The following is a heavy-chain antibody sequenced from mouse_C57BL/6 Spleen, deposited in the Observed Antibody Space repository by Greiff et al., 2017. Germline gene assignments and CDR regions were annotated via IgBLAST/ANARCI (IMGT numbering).Heavy chain of an antibody. Sequence: EVQLQQSGPELVKPGASVKISCKASGYTFTDYYMNWVKQSHGKSLEWIGDINPNNGGTSYNQKFKGKATLIVDKSSSTAYMELRSLTSEDSAVYYCARSIIQLYYFDYWGQGTTLTVSS. CDR3: ARSIIQLYYFDY. D-gene: IGHD4-1*02. CDR2: INPNNGGT. V-gene: IGHV1-26*01. J-gene: IGHJ2*01. CDR1: GYTFTDYY.